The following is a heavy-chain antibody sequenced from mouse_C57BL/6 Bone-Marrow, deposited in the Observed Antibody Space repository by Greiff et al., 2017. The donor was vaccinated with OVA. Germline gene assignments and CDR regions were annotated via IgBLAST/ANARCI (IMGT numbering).Heavy chain of an antibody. J-gene: IGHJ3*01. CDR2: ISSGGSYT. Sequence: EVQLVESGGDLVKPGGSLKLSCAASGFTFSSYGMSWVRQTPDKRLEWVATISSGGSYTYYPDSVKGRFTISRDNAKNTLYLQMSSLKSEDTAMYYCARQGGYYGSSPFAYWGQGTLVTVSA. V-gene: IGHV5-6*01. CDR1: GFTFSSYG. CDR3: ARQGGYYGSSPFAY. D-gene: IGHD1-1*01.